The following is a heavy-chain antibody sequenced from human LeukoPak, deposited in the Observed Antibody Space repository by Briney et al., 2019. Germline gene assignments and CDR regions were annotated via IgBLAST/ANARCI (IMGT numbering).Heavy chain of an antibody. Sequence: GASVKVSCKASGYTFTGYYMHWVRQAPGQGLEWMGWVNPNSGGTNYAQKFQGRVTMTRDTSISTAYMELSRLRSDDTAVYYCARTPPLRYFDWLLAFDYWGQGTLVTVSS. CDR3: ARTPPLRYFDWLLAFDY. CDR2: VNPNSGGT. V-gene: IGHV1-2*02. D-gene: IGHD3-9*01. CDR1: GYTFTGYY. J-gene: IGHJ4*02.